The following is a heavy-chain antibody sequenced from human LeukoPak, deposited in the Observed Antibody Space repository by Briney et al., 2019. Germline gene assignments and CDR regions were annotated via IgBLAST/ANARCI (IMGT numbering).Heavy chain of an antibody. CDR1: GGSISSSSYY. V-gene: IGHV4-39*07. CDR3: ARRRRYNYYDSSGYFDY. J-gene: IGHJ4*02. D-gene: IGHD3-22*01. Sequence: NTSETLSLTCTVSGGSISSSSYYWGWIRQPPGKGLEWIGSIYYSGSTYYNPSLKSRVTISVDTSKNQLSLKLSSVTAADTAVYYCARRRRYNYYDSSGYFDYWGQGTLVTVSS. CDR2: IYYSGST.